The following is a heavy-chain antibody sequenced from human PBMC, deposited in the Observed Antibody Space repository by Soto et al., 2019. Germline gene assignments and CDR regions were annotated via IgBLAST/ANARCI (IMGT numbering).Heavy chain of an antibody. D-gene: IGHD5-12*01. J-gene: IGHJ6*02. CDR1: GYTFTRSG. CDR2: ISSYNGDT. Sequence: ASLKVSCKASGYTFTRSGISWVRQAPGQGPEWMGWISSYNGDTNYAQTFQGRVTMTTDTSTSTAYMELRSLRSDDTAVYYCARGGVAPYYYYGMDVWGQGTPVTVSS. V-gene: IGHV1-18*01. CDR3: ARGGVAPYYYYGMDV.